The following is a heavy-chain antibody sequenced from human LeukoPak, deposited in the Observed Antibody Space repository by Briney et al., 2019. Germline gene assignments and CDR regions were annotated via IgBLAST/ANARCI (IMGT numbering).Heavy chain of an antibody. Sequence: GGSLRLSCAASGFTFSSYDMTWVRQAPGKGLEWVSGINWDGGSTGYADSVKGRFTISRDNAKNSLYLQMNSLRAGDTAVYYCVREARGYHYTYFDYWGQGTLVTVSS. CDR3: VREARGYHYTYFDY. D-gene: IGHD5-18*01. V-gene: IGHV3-20*04. J-gene: IGHJ4*02. CDR1: GFTFSSYD. CDR2: INWDGGST.